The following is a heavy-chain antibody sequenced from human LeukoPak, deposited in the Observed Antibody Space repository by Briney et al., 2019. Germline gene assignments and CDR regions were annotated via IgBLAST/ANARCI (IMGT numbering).Heavy chain of an antibody. V-gene: IGHV1-69*06. Sequence: SVKVSCKASGGTFSSYAISWVRQAPGQGLEWMGGIIPIFGTANYAQKFQGRVTITADKSTSTAYMELSSLRSEDTAVYYCARTKPQQFDILSWGQGTLVTVSS. J-gene: IGHJ4*02. CDR3: ARTKPQQFDILS. CDR1: GGTFSSYA. D-gene: IGHD3-9*01. CDR2: IIPIFGTA.